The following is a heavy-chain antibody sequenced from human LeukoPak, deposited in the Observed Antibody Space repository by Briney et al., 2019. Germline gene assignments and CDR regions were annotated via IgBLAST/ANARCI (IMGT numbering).Heavy chain of an antibody. J-gene: IGHJ5*02. Sequence: PGGSLRLSCAASGFTFSSYAMSWVRQAPGKGLEWVSAISGSGGSTYYADSVKGRFTISRDNSKNTLYLQMNSLRAEDTAVYYCANTYSSDPVEWFDPWGQGTLVTVSS. CDR2: ISGSGGST. V-gene: IGHV3-23*01. CDR3: ANTYSSDPVEWFDP. D-gene: IGHD6-19*01. CDR1: GFTFSSYA.